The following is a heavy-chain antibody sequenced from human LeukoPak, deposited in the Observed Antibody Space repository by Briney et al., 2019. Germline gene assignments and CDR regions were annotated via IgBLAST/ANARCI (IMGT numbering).Heavy chain of an antibody. CDR3: AREGSDYDDYSYY. V-gene: IGHV3-7*01. J-gene: IGHJ4*02. Sequence: GGSLRLSCSASGFNFTTYFMTWVRQAPGEGLEWVAHINKDGSEKYYVDSVKGRFTISRDNAKNSVYLQMNSLRAEDTAVYYCAREGSDYDDYSYYWGQGTLVTVSS. D-gene: IGHD4-17*01. CDR1: GFNFTTYF. CDR2: INKDGSEK.